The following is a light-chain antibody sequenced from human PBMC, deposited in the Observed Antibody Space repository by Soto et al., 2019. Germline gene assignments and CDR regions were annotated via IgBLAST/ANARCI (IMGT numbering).Light chain of an antibody. CDR2: LEGSGSY. CDR3: AAWDDSLKGAV. CDR1: SGHSSYI. V-gene: IGLV4-60*02. Sequence: QSVLTQSSSASASLGSSVKLTCTLSSGHSSYIIAWHQQQPGKAPRYLMKLEGSGSYNKGSGVPDRFSGSSSGADRYLTISNLQFEDEADYYCAAWDDSLKGAVFGGGTQLTVL. J-gene: IGLJ7*01.